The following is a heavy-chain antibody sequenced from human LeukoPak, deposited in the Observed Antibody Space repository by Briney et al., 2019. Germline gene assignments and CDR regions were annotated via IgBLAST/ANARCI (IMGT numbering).Heavy chain of an antibody. D-gene: IGHD3-9*01. CDR1: GFTFSTYW. CDR3: ARARDILTGYSAFDY. V-gene: IGHV3-7*04. CDR2: IKSDGSDK. J-gene: IGHJ4*02. Sequence: PGGSLRLSCAASGFTFSTYWMSWVRQAPGKGLEWVAQIKSDGSDKYYVDSVKGRFTISRDNAKNSLYLQMNSLRAEDTAVYYCARARDILTGYSAFDYWGQGTLVTVSS.